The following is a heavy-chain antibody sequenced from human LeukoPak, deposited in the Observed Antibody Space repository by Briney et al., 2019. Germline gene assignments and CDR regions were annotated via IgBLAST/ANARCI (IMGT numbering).Heavy chain of an antibody. D-gene: IGHD3-22*01. V-gene: IGHV4-34*01. CDR3: ARGPHVAYYYDSSGYHSPYYFDY. CDR2: INHSGST. CDR1: GGSFSGYY. J-gene: IGHJ4*02. Sequence: SETLPLTCAVYGGSFSGYYWSWIRQPPGKGLEWIGEINHSGSTNYNPSLKSRVTISVDTSKNQFSLKLSSVTAADTAVYYCARGPHVAYYYDSSGYHSPYYFDYWGQGTLVTVSS.